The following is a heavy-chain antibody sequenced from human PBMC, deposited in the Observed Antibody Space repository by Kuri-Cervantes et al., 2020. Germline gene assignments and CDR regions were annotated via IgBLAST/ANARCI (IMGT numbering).Heavy chain of an antibody. CDR3: ARTLYYYASSGKWYFDL. V-gene: IGHV5-51*01. Sequence: KVSCKGSGYSFTTYWIAWVRQMPGKGLEWMGIIYPGDSETRYSPSFQGQVTISADKSISTAYLQWSSLKASDTAMYYCARTLYYYASSGKWYFDLWGRGTPVTVSS. CDR1: GYSFTTYW. CDR2: IYPGDSET. D-gene: IGHD3-22*01. J-gene: IGHJ2*01.